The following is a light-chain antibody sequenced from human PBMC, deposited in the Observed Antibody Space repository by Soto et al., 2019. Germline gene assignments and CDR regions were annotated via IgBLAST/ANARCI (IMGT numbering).Light chain of an antibody. CDR3: QQRG. Sequence: EIVLTQPPATLSLSPGERATLSCRASQSVSSYLAWYQQKPGQAPRLLIYDASNRATGIPARFSGSGSGTDFTLTISSLEPEDFAVYYCQQRGFGPGT. V-gene: IGKV3-11*01. CDR1: QSVSSY. J-gene: IGKJ3*01. CDR2: DAS.